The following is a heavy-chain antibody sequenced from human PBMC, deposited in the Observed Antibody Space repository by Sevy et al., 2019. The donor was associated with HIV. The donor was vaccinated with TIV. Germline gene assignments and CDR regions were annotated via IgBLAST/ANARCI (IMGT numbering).Heavy chain of an antibody. D-gene: IGHD3-22*01. CDR1: GFSFDSYG. V-gene: IGHV3-23*01. CDR2: ISGSGTRT. J-gene: IGHJ6*03. CDR3: AKGGGGHYDPDEIAYYFYYYNMDV. Sequence: GGSLRLSCAVSGFSFDSYGMTWVRQAPGKGLEWVSAISGSGTRTYYADSVKGRFIISRDNSKNTLDLQMNSRRAEDTAFYYCAKGGGGHYDPDEIAYYFYYYNMDVWGKGTTVTVSS.